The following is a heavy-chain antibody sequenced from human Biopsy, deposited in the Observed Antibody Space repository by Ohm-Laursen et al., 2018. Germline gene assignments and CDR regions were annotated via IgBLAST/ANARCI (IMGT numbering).Heavy chain of an antibody. CDR3: ARPFRLDDYWNDDPPDGFDV. CDR2: ISDTGTT. CDR1: GGSIGGSGDY. Sequence: TLSLTCTVSGGSIGGSGDYWSWIRQPPGKGLEWIGYISDTGTTNYSPSLRGRVAMSVDTSKNQFSLQLTSVTAADTAMFFCARPFRLDDYWNDDPPDGFDVWGQGTMVTVSS. V-gene: IGHV4-61*08. D-gene: IGHD3-3*01. J-gene: IGHJ3*01.